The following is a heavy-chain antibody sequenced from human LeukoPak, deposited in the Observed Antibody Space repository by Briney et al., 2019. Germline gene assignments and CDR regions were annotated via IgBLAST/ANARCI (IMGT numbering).Heavy chain of an antibody. CDR2: ISGSGGST. J-gene: IGHJ4*02. CDR1: GFTFSSYA. V-gene: IGHV3-23*01. Sequence: HPGGSLRLSCAASGFTFSSYAMSWVRQAPGKGLEWVSAISGSGGSTYYADSVKGRFTIPRDNSKNTLYLQMNSLRAEDTAVYCCAKASSSYCSSTSCYRPLDYWGQGTLVTVSS. CDR3: AKASSSYCSSTSCYRPLDY. D-gene: IGHD2-2*01.